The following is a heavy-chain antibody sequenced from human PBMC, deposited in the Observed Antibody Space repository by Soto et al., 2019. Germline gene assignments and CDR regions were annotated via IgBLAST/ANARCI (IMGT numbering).Heavy chain of an antibody. D-gene: IGHD3-10*01. J-gene: IGHJ4*02. CDR3: AREWSTSGDLDY. Sequence: QVQLVESGGGVVQPGRSLRLSCAASGFTFSSHSIQWVRQAPGKGLEWVAVISYDGSIKYYADSVKGRFTISRDNSKNTKYLQMNSLRAEDTAVFYCAREWSTSGDLDYWGQGTLVIVSS. CDR2: ISYDGSIK. V-gene: IGHV3-30-3*01. CDR1: GFTFSSHS.